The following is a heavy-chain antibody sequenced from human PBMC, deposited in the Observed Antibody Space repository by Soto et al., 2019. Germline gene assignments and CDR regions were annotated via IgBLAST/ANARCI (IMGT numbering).Heavy chain of an antibody. V-gene: IGHV2-5*01. CDR3: ARRPNWGMDGLGV. D-gene: IGHD7-27*01. CDR2: IYGNDDK. Sequence: SGPTLVNPTQTLTLTCTVSGFSLSTSGGGVVWVRQPPGKALEWLALIYGNDDKRYSPSLKSRLTITKDTSKNQVVLTMTNMEAGDTATYYCARRPNWGMDGLGVWGQGTTVTAP. CDR1: GFSLSTSGGG. J-gene: IGHJ6*02.